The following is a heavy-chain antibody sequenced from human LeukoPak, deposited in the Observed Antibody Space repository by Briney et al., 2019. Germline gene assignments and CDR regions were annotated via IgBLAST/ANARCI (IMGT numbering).Heavy chain of an antibody. CDR3: ARDYRGYRAPYYFDY. J-gene: IGHJ4*02. V-gene: IGHV3-7*01. D-gene: IGHD2-15*01. CDR2: IKQDGSEK. CDR1: GFTFSSYW. Sequence: GGSLRLSCAASGFTFSSYWMSWVRQAPGKGLEWVANIKQDGSEKYYVDSVKGRFAISRDNAKNSLYLQMNSLRAEDTAVYYCARDYRGYRAPYYFDYWGQGTLVTVSS.